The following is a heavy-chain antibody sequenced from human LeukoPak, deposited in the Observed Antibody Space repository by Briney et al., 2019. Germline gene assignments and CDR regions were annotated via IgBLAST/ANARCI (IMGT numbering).Heavy chain of an antibody. D-gene: IGHD1-26*01. Sequence: GESLKISCKGSGYSFTSYWIGWARQMPGKGLEWMGIIYPGDSDTRYSPSFQGHVTISADKSISTGYLQWSRLKGADTAMYYCARHSGSYYPVDYWGQGTLVTVSS. J-gene: IGHJ4*02. V-gene: IGHV5-51*01. CDR1: GYSFTSYW. CDR3: ARHSGSYYPVDY. CDR2: IYPGDSDT.